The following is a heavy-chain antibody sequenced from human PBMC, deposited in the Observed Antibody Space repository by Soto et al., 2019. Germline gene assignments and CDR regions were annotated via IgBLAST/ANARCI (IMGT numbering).Heavy chain of an antibody. Sequence: PSETLSLTCTVSGGSISSYYWSWIRQPPGKGLEWIGYIYYSGSTNYNPSLKSRVTISVDTSKNQFSLKPSSVTAADTAVYYCARVVVGATNPDYYYYGMDVWGQGTTVTVSS. V-gene: IGHV4-59*01. CDR2: IYYSGST. CDR3: ARVVVGATNPDYYYYGMDV. D-gene: IGHD1-26*01. J-gene: IGHJ6*02. CDR1: GGSISSYY.